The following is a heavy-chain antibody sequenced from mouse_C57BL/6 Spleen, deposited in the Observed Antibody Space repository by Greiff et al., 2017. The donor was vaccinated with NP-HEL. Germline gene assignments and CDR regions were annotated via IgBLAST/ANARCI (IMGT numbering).Heavy chain of an antibody. J-gene: IGHJ1*03. CDR2: IDPETGGT. Sequence: QVQLQQSGAELVRPGASVTLSCKASGYTFTDYEMHWVKQTPVHGLEWIGAIDPETGGTAYNQKFKGKAILTADKSSSTAYMQLRSLTAEDSADYYCTRDYDGSGWYFDVWGTGTTVTVSS. D-gene: IGHD1-1*01. V-gene: IGHV1-15*01. CDR3: TRDYDGSGWYFDV. CDR1: GYTFTDYE.